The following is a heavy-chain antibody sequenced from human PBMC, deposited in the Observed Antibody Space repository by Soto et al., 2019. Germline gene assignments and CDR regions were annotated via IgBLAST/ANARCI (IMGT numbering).Heavy chain of an antibody. CDR3: ARDLALQQLKGADAFDI. D-gene: IGHD6-13*01. J-gene: IGHJ3*02. CDR1: GYTFTSYG. V-gene: IGHV1-18*01. Sequence: QVQLVQSGAEVKKPGASVKVSCKASGYTFTSYGISWVRQAPGQGLEWMGWISAYNGNTNYAQKLQGRVTMTTDTSTSTAYMELRSLRSDDTAVYYCARDLALQQLKGADAFDIWGQGTMVTVSS. CDR2: ISAYNGNT.